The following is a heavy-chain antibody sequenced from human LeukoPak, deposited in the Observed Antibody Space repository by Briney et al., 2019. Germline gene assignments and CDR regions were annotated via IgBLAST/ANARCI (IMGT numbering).Heavy chain of an antibody. D-gene: IGHD2-8*01. CDR3: ALYCTDGVCPMRYFDF. CDR2: MGDTALST. Sequence: GGSLRLSCVASGFAFRSYAMSWVRQAPGKGLEWVSAMGDTALSTYYADSVKGRFTISRDNSKNTLNLQMNSLRAEDTAVYYCALYCTDGVCPMRYFDFWGQGTLVTVSS. J-gene: IGHJ4*02. CDR1: GFAFRSYA. V-gene: IGHV3-23*01.